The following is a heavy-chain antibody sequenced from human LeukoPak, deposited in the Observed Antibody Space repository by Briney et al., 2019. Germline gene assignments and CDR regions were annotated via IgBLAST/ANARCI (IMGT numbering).Heavy chain of an antibody. CDR3: ARLHYNWNDWNYYYYMDV. D-gene: IGHD1-1*01. CDR2: INHSGST. Sequence: SETLSLTCAVYGGSFSGYYWSWIHQPPGKGLEWIGEINHSGSTNYNPSLKSRVTISIDTSKSQFSLKLISVTAADTAVYYCARLHYNWNDWNYYYYMDVWGKGTTVTISS. CDR1: GGSFSGYY. J-gene: IGHJ6*03. V-gene: IGHV4-34*01.